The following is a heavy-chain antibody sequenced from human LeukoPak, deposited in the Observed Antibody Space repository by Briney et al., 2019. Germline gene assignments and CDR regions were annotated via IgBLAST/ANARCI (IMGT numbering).Heavy chain of an antibody. CDR3: ARESQWFGESLYGMDV. V-gene: IGHV3-66*01. CDR2: LYSGGST. Sequence: GGSPRLSSAASGFTVSSNYMSWVRQAPGKGLECVSVLYSGGSTYYADSVKGRFTIFRDNSKNTLYLQMNSLRAEDTAVYYCARESQWFGESLYGMDVWGQGTTVSVSS. D-gene: IGHD3-10*01. CDR1: GFTVSSNY. J-gene: IGHJ6*02.